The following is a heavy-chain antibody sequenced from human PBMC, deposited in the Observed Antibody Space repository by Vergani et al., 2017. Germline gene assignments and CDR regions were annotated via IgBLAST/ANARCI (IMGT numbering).Heavy chain of an antibody. V-gene: IGHV4-34*01. J-gene: IGHJ4*02. D-gene: IGHD5-18*01. CDR2: INHSGST. CDR1: GGSFSGYY. CDR3: ARDGDSYGLPFDY. Sequence: QVQLQESGPGLVKPSETLSLTCAVYGGSFSGYYWSWIRQPPGKGLEWIGEINHSGSTNYNPSLKSRVTISVDTSKNQFSLKLSSVTAADTAVYYCARDGDSYGLPFDYWGQGTLVTVSS.